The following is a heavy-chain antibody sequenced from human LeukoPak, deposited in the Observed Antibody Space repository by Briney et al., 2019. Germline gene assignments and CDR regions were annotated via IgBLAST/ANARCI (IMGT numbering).Heavy chain of an antibody. CDR2: ISYDGSNK. J-gene: IGHJ6*02. CDR1: GFTFSSYG. D-gene: IGHD5-18*01. V-gene: IGHV3-30*03. CDR3: ARDTETAMTTSVRYYGMDV. Sequence: GGSLRLSCAASGFTFSSYGMHWVRQAPGKGLEWVAVISYDGSNKYYADSVKGRFTISRDNSKNTLYLQMNSPRAEDTAVYYCARDTETAMTTSVRYYGMDVWGQGTTVTVSS.